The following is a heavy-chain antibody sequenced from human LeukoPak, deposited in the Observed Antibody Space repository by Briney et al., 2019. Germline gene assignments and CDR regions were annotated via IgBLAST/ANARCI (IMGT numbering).Heavy chain of an antibody. J-gene: IGHJ4*02. V-gene: IGHV3-23*01. CDR3: AKDFGRNLGGPGY. CDR1: GFTFSTYT. Sequence: PGGSLRLSCAASGFTFSTYTMAWVRQAPGGGLEWVSGISGNGGRTYYADSVKGRFAISRDDSKSTLYLQMNSLRGEGTAVYYCAKDFGRNLGGPGYWGRGTLVIVSS. CDR2: ISGNGGRT. D-gene: IGHD1-14*01.